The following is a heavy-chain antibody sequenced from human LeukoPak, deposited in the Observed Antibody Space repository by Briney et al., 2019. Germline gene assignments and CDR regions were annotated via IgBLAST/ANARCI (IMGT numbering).Heavy chain of an antibody. D-gene: IGHD3-22*01. V-gene: IGHV3-66*01. CDR2: IYSGGST. CDR1: GFTVSSNY. CDR3: WYYYDSSGYYPNAVAFDI. J-gene: IGHJ3*02. Sequence: GGSLLLSCAASGFTVSSNYMSWVRPAPGKGLEWVSVIYSGGSTYYADSVKGRFTISRDNSKNTLYLQMNSLRAEDTAVYYCWYYYDSSGYYPNAVAFDIWGQGTMVTVSS.